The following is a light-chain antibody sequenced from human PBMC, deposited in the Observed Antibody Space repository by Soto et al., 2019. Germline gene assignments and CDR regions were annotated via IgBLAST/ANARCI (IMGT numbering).Light chain of an antibody. CDR1: ESISMW. V-gene: IGKV1-5*03. Sequence: DIQVTQSPSTLSASVGDRVTITCRASESISMWLAWYQQKPGKAPKLLIYRASSLESGVPSRFSGSGSGTEFTLTINSLQPDDFATYYCQQYNSYSFGQGTKVEIK. J-gene: IGKJ1*01. CDR2: RAS. CDR3: QQYNSYS.